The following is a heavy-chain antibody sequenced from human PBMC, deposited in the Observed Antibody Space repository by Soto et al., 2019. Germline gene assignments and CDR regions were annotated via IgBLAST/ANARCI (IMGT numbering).Heavy chain of an antibody. D-gene: IGHD2-15*01. CDR3: ARRPHCSGGICYYGLDN. J-gene: IGHJ4*02. V-gene: IGHV1-8*01. CDR2: MSPDSGHA. CDR1: GYTFTNSD. Sequence: QVQLVQSGAEVKKPGASVKVSCKASGYTFTNSDINWVRQAPGQGLEWMGWMSPDSGHAAYAQKFQGRVTLTTSTSTSTVYMEMRSLGSEDTAVYYCARRPHCSGGICYYGLDNWGQGTLVTVSS.